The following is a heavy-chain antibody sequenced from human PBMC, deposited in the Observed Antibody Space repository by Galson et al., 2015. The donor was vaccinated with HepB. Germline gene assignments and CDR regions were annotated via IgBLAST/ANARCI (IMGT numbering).Heavy chain of an antibody. CDR2: ISYDGSNK. CDR3: ARKRYSSSWYGLTYYFDY. Sequence: SLRLSCAASGFTFSSYGMHWVRQAPGKGLEWVAVISYDGSNKYYADSVKGRFTISRDNSKNTLYLQMNSLRAEDTAVYYCARKRYSSSWYGLTYYFDYWGQGTLVTVSS. V-gene: IGHV3-30*03. D-gene: IGHD6-13*01. J-gene: IGHJ4*02. CDR1: GFTFSSYG.